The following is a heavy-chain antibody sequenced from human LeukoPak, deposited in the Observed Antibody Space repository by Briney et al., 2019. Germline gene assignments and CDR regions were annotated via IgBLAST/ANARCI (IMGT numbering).Heavy chain of an antibody. V-gene: IGHV3-23*01. J-gene: IGHJ4*02. Sequence: HPGGSLRLSCAASGFTFSSYAMSWVRQAPGKGLEWVSAISGSGGSTYYADSVKGRFTISRDNSKNTLYLQMNSLRAEDTAVYYCAKGPGSARAFDYFDYWGQGTLVTVSS. D-gene: IGHD6-19*01. CDR2: ISGSGGST. CDR3: AKGPGSARAFDYFDY. CDR1: GFTFSSYA.